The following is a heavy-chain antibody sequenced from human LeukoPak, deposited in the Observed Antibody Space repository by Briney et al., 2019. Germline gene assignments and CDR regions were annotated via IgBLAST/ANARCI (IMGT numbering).Heavy chain of an antibody. CDR3: ARAPYYYDSSGYYSAFDI. D-gene: IGHD3-22*01. CDR1: GFTFSSYS. V-gene: IGHV3-21*01. CDR2: ISSSSSYI. J-gene: IGHJ3*02. Sequence: PGGSLRLSCAASGFTFSSYSMNWVRQAPGKGLEWVSSISSSSSYIYYADSVKGRFTISRDNAKNSLYLQMNSLRAEDTAVYYCARAPYYYDSSGYYSAFDIWGQGTMVTVSS.